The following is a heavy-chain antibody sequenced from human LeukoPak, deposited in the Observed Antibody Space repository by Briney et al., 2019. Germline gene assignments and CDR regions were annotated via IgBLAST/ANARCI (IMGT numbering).Heavy chain of an antibody. Sequence: SVKVSCKASGGTFSSYAISWVRQAPGQGLEWMGGIIPIFGTANYAQKFQGRVTITAGESTSTAYMELSSLRSEDTAVYYCARGLEWFGELSTAFDYWGQGTLVTVSS. D-gene: IGHD3-10*01. CDR3: ARGLEWFGELSTAFDY. CDR2: IIPIFGTA. V-gene: IGHV1-69*13. CDR1: GGTFSSYA. J-gene: IGHJ4*02.